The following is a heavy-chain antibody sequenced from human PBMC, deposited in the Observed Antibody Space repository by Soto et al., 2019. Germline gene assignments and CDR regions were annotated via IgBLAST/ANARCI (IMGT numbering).Heavy chain of an antibody. Sequence: GGSLRLSCAASGFTVSSNYMSWVRQAPGKGLEWVSVIYSGASTYYADSVKGRVTISRDNSKNTLYLQMNSLRAEDTAVYYCARPYDPSYYYYYMDVWGKGTTVTVSS. V-gene: IGHV3-66*04. CDR3: ARPYDPSYYYYYMDV. CDR1: GFTVSSNY. CDR2: IYSGAST. D-gene: IGHD5-12*01. J-gene: IGHJ6*03.